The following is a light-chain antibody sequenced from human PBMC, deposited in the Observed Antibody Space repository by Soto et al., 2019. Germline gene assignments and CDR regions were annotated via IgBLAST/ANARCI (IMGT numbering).Light chain of an antibody. Sequence: DIQMTQSPSTLSASVGDRVTITCRASQSISSWLAWYQQKPGKAPKLLIYKASSLESGVPSRFSGSGSGTACTLTISSLQPDDFATYYCHQYNSYSTFRQVTKVEIK. CDR2: KAS. J-gene: IGKJ1*01. CDR3: HQYNSYST. V-gene: IGKV1-5*03. CDR1: QSISSW.